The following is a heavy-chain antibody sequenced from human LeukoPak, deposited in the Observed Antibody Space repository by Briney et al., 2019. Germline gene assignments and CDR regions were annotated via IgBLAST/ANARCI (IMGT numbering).Heavy chain of an antibody. V-gene: IGHV1-8*01. J-gene: IGHJ6*02. CDR1: GYTFTSYD. Sequence: ASVKVSCKASGYTFTSYDINWVRQATGQGLEWMGWMNPNSGNTGYAQKFQGRVTMTRKTSISTAYMELSSLRSEDTAVYYCAREGFLEWLLYTDYYYGMDVWGQGTTVTVSS. D-gene: IGHD3-3*01. CDR3: AREGFLEWLLYTDYYYGMDV. CDR2: MNPNSGNT.